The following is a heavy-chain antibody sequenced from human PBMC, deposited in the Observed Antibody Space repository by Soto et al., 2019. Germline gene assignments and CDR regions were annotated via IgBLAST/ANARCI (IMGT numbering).Heavy chain of an antibody. CDR2: ISAYNGNT. J-gene: IGHJ4*02. CDR1: GYTFTSYG. Sequence: QVQLVQSGAEVKKPGASVKVSCKASGYTFTSYGISWVRQAPGQGLERMGWISAYNGNTNYAQKLQGXVXXXTXXSTSIAYMELRSLRADDTAVYYCARDAGVSGELYYWGKGTLVTVSS. V-gene: IGHV1-18*01. D-gene: IGHD1-26*01. CDR3: ARDAGVSGELYY.